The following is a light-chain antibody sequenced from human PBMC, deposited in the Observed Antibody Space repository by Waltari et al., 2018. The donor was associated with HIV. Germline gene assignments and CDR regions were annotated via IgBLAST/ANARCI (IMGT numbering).Light chain of an antibody. CDR3: SSYTSFSTVL. CDR2: EGN. CDR1: SSAVGTYSL. V-gene: IGLV2-23*01. Sequence: QSALTQPASVSGSPGQSITISCTGTSSAVGTYSLVSWYQHHPGKAPKLMISEGNKRPSGVSNRFSGSKSGNTASLTISGLQAEDEADYYCSSYTSFSTVLFGGGTKLTVL. J-gene: IGLJ2*01.